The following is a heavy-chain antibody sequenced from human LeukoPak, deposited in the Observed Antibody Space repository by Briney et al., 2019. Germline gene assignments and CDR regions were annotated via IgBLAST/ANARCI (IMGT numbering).Heavy chain of an antibody. J-gene: IGHJ6*02. Sequence: GGSLRLSCAASGFTFSSYAMHWVRQAPGKGLEWVAVISYDGSNKYYADSVKGRFTISRDNSKNTLYLQMNSLRAEDTAVYYCAREAGTSWNHYYYYGMDVWGQGTTVTVSS. D-gene: IGHD2-2*01. CDR1: GFTFSSYA. V-gene: IGHV3-30*04. CDR3: AREAGTSWNHYYYYGMDV. CDR2: ISYDGSNK.